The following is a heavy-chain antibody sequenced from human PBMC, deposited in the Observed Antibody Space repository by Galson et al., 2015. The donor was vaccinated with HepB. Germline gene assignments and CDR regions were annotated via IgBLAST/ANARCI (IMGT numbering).Heavy chain of an antibody. Sequence: SVKVSCKASGYTFTSYGISWVRQAPGQGLEWMGWISAYNGNTNYAQKLQGRVTMTTDTSTSTAYMELRSLRSDDTAVYYCARVSVSYDSSGYSLDYWGQGTLVTVSS. V-gene: IGHV1-18*04. CDR2: ISAYNGNT. D-gene: IGHD3-22*01. CDR3: ARVSVSYDSSGYSLDY. CDR1: GYTFTSYG. J-gene: IGHJ4*02.